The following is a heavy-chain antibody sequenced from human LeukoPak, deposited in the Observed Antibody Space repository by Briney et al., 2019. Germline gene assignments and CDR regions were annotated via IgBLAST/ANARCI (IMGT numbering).Heavy chain of an antibody. CDR2: INPNSGGT. CDR1: GYTFTGYY. Sequence: ASVKVSCKASGYTFTGYYMHWVRQAPGQGLEWMGWINPNSGGTDYSQKFQGRVTMTRDTSISTAYMELSRLRSDDTAVCYCATEKLSGSGSYDYDYWGQGTLVIVSS. D-gene: IGHD3-10*01. V-gene: IGHV1-2*02. J-gene: IGHJ4*02. CDR3: ATEKLSGSGSYDYDY.